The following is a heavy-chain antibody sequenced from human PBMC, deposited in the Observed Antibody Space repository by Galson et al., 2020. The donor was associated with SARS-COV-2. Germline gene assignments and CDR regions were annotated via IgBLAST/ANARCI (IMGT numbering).Heavy chain of an antibody. V-gene: IGHV4-59*01. J-gene: IGHJ2*01. CDR2: IYYSGST. CDR1: GGSISSYY. CDR3: ARTAMANFYWYFDL. D-gene: IGHD5-18*01. Sequence: ASETLSLTCTVSGGSISSYYWSWIRQPPGKGLEWIGYIYYSGSTNYNPSLKSRVTISVDTSKNQFSLKLSSVTAADTAVYYCARTAMANFYWYFDLWGRGTLVTVSS.